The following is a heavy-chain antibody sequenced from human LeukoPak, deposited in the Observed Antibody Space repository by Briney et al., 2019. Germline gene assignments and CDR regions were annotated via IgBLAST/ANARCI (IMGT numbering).Heavy chain of an antibody. Sequence: GRSLRLSCAASGFTFSSYAMHWVRQAPGKGLEWVAVISYDGSNKYYADSVKGRFAISRDNSKNTLYLQMNSLRAEDTAVYYCAKDKTGSTAYYFDYWGQGTLVTVSS. CDR3: AKDKTGSTAYYFDY. CDR2: ISYDGSNK. D-gene: IGHD3-9*01. J-gene: IGHJ4*02. CDR1: GFTFSSYA. V-gene: IGHV3-30*09.